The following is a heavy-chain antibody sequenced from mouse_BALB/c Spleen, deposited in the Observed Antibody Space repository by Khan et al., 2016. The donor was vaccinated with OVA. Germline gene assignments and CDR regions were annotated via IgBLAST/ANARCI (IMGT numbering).Heavy chain of an antibody. CDR3: VRGLRLFAY. D-gene: IGHD1-2*01. Sequence: SGGGLVQPGGSRKLSCAASGFTFSDYGMAWVRQAPGKGPEWVAFISTLAYSIYYADTVTGRFTISRENAKTTLYLEMSSLRSEDTAMYYCVRGLRLFAYWGQGTLVTVSA. J-gene: IGHJ3*01. V-gene: IGHV5-15*02. CDR2: ISTLAYSI. CDR1: GFTFSDYG.